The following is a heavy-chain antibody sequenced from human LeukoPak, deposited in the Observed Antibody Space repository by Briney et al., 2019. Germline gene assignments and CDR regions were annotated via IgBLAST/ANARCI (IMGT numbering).Heavy chain of an antibody. CDR3: ARIPGIAARIYFDY. Sequence: SETLSLTCTVSGGSISSSSYYWGWIRQPPGKGLEWIGSIYYSGSTYYNPSLKSRVTISVDTSRNQFSLKLSSVTAADTAVYYCARIPGIAARIYFDYWGQGTLVTVSS. CDR2: IYYSGST. D-gene: IGHD6-6*01. CDR1: GGSISSSSYY. V-gene: IGHV4-39*07. J-gene: IGHJ4*02.